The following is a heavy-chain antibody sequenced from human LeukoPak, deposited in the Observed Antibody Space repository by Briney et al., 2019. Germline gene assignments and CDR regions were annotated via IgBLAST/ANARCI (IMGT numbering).Heavy chain of an antibody. CDR2: IYYSGST. CDR3: ARLMINYGSGTYFDY. CDR1: GGSINNYC. Sequence: SETLSLTCTVSGGSINNYCWSWIRQPPGKGLEWIAYIYYSGSTNYNPSLKSRVTISVDTSKNQFSLKLSSVTAADTAVYYCARLMINYGSGTYFDYWGQGTLVTVSS. D-gene: IGHD3-10*01. J-gene: IGHJ4*02. V-gene: IGHV4-59*08.